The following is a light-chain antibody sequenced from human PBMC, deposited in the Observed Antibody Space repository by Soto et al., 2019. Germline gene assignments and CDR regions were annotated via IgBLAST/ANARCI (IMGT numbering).Light chain of an antibody. V-gene: IGKV1-39*01. CDR3: QQSYSTLET. CDR1: QSISNY. J-gene: IGKJ1*01. CDR2: SAS. Sequence: DLQMAQSPSSLSASVGDRVTITCRASQSISNYLNWYQQKPGKAPKLLIYSASNLQSGVPSRFSGSGSGTDFTFTISSLQPEDFATYYCQQSYSTLETFGQGTKVDIK.